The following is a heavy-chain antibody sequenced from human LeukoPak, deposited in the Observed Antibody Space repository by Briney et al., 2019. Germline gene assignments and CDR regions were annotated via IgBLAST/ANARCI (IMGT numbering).Heavy chain of an antibody. CDR1: GXNFSSYV. V-gene: IGHV3-23*01. CDR3: VTRGTTATKYLEY. Sequence: PSRTLSLSCEASGXNFSSYVMTWGRRAPVIGLDSVSTISAGGDTTYYADSVKGRFTVSRENSKNTLHLHMNSLRVGDAAVYYCVTRGTTATKYLEYWGQGTLVTVSS. J-gene: IGHJ4*02. CDR2: ISAGGDTT. D-gene: IGHD1-1*01.